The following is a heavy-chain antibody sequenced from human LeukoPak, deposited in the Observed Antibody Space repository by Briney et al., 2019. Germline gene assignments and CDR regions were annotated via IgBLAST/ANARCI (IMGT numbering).Heavy chain of an antibody. V-gene: IGHV1-2*02. J-gene: IGHJ4*02. CDR1: GYTFTSYG. D-gene: IGHD3-22*01. Sequence: ASVKVSCKASGYTFTSYGFSWVRQVPGQGLEWMGWINPNSGGTHYAQKFQGRVTMTRDTSISTAYMELSRLRSDDTAVYYCARDERYDSSGYPFDYWGQGTLVTVSS. CDR3: ARDERYDSSGYPFDY. CDR2: INPNSGGT.